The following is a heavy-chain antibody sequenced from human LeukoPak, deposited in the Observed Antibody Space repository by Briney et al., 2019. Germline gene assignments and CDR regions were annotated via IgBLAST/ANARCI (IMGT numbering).Heavy chain of an antibody. CDR3: ARGRKDYYGSGSYSPDY. V-gene: IGHV1-8*01. J-gene: IGHJ4*02. Sequence: ASVKVSCKASVYTFTSYDINWVRQATGQGLEWMGWMNPNSGNTGYAQKFQGRVTMTRNTSISTAYMELSSLRSEDTAVYYCARGRKDYYGSGSYSPDYWGQGTLVTVSS. D-gene: IGHD3-10*01. CDR2: MNPNSGNT. CDR1: VYTFTSYD.